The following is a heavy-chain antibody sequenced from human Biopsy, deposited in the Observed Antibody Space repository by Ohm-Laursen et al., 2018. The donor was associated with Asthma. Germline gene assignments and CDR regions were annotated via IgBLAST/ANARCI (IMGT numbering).Heavy chain of an antibody. D-gene: IGHD5/OR15-5a*01. CDR3: AREGVSGTHIEY. Sequence: SLRLSCAASRFTYEMNCVRKAPGKGPERVAVISYDGSSIYYADSVKGRFTISRDNSKNTLSLQMNSLTAEDTVGYYCAREGVSGTHIEYWGQGTRVTVSS. V-gene: IGHV3-30-3*01. CDR2: ISYDGSSI. CDR1: RFTYE. J-gene: IGHJ4*02.